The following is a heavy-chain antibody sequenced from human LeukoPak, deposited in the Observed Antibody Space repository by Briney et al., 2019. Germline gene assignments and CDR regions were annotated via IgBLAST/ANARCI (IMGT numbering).Heavy chain of an antibody. D-gene: IGHD3-3*01. CDR1: GGTFSSYA. CDR2: INPSGGST. V-gene: IGHV1-46*01. J-gene: IGHJ3*02. CDR3: ALLRTDAFDI. Sequence: PGSSVKVSCKASGGTFSSYAISWVRQAPGQGLEWMGIINPSGGSTSYAQKFQGRVTMTRDTSTSTVYMELSSLRSEDTAVYYCALLRTDAFDIWGQGTMVTVSS.